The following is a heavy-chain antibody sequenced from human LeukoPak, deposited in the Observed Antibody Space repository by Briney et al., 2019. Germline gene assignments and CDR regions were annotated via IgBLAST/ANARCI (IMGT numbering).Heavy chain of an antibody. J-gene: IGHJ4*02. V-gene: IGHV3-53*05. CDR2: IYSGGST. D-gene: IGHD3-16*01. CDR1: GFTVSSNY. CDR3: AKPQGGSPPRPFDF. Sequence: GGSLRLSCAASGFTVSSNYMSWVRQAPGKGLGWVSVIYSGGSTYYADSVKGRFTISRDNSKNTLYLQMSSLRPEDTAVYYCAKPQGGSPPRPFDFWGQGTLVTVSS.